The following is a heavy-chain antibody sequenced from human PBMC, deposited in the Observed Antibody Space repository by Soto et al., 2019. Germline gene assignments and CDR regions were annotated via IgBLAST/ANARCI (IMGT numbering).Heavy chain of an antibody. Sequence: QVQLVQSGAEVKKPGASVKVSCKASGYTFTSYGISWVRQAPGQGLEWMGWISAYNGNTNYAQTLQCRVTITTDTSTSTADMELRSLRSDDTAVYYCARWGEGYTYYDILTGYSDPYYFDYWGQGTLVTVSS. CDR2: ISAYNGNT. D-gene: IGHD3-9*01. CDR3: ARWGEGYTYYDILTGYSDPYYFDY. V-gene: IGHV1-18*01. CDR1: GYTFTSYG. J-gene: IGHJ4*02.